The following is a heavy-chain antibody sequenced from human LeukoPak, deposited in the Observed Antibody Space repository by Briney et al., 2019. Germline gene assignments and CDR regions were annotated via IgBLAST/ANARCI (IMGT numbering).Heavy chain of an antibody. CDR2: ISWDGGST. Sequence: PGGSLRLSCAASGFTFDDYTMHWVRQAPGKGLEWVSLISWDGGSTYYADSVKGRFTISRDNSKNTLYLQMNSLRAEDAAVYYCAKDGGREEHDYGVLLYYYGMDVWGQGTTVTVSS. CDR1: GFTFDDYT. J-gene: IGHJ6*02. D-gene: IGHD4-17*01. V-gene: IGHV3-43*01. CDR3: AKDGGREEHDYGVLLYYYGMDV.